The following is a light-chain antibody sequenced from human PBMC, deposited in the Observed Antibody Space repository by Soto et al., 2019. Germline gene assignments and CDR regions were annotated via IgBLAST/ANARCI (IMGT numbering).Light chain of an antibody. V-gene: IGLV1-40*01. CDR3: QSYGSSLSGSV. CDR1: SSNIGAGYD. CDR2: GNS. J-gene: IGLJ3*02. Sequence: QSVLTPPPSVSGAPGQRVTISCTGSSSNIGAGYDVHWYQQLPGTAPKLLIYGNSNRPSGVPDRFAGSKSGTSASLAITGLQAEDGADYYCQSYGSSLSGSVFGGGTKLTVL.